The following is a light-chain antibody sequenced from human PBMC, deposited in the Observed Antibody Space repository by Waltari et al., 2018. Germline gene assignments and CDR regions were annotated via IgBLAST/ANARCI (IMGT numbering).Light chain of an antibody. V-gene: IGLV3-19*01. CDR1: SLRRYY. Sequence: SSARTQDPAVSVALGQTVSITCQGDSLRRYYASWSQQKPGQAPVLVIYGKNNRRSGIPDRFSGSSSGNTASVTITGAQAEDEADYYCNSRDSSGNRVVFGGGTKLSVL. CDR2: GKN. CDR3: NSRDSSGNRVV. J-gene: IGLJ2*01.